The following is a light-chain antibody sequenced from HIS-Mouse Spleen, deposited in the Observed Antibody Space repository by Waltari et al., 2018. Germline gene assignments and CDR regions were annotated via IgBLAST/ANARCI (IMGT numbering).Light chain of an antibody. J-gene: IGLJ2*01. V-gene: IGLV3-10*01. CDR3: YSTDSSGNHRV. CDR2: EDS. CDR1: ALPTPY. Sequence: SYELTQPPSVSVSPGQTARITCSGDALPTPYAYWYQQKSGQAPVLVIYEDSKRPSGIPERFSGSSSGTMATLTISGAQVEDEADYYCYSTDSSGNHRVFGGGTKLTVL.